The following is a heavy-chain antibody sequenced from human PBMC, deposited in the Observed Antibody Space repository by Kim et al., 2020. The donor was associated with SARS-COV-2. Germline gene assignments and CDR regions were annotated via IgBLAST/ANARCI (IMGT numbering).Heavy chain of an antibody. Sequence: GGSLRLSCAASGFTVSSNYMSWVRQAPGKGLEWVSVIYSGGSTYYADSVKGRFTISRDNSKNTLYLQMNSLRAEDTAVYYCARFPASGYYSVHDYWGQGTLVTVSS. CDR1: GFTVSSNY. D-gene: IGHD3-22*01. CDR2: IYSGGST. V-gene: IGHV3-53*01. J-gene: IGHJ4*02. CDR3: ARFPASGYYSVHDY.